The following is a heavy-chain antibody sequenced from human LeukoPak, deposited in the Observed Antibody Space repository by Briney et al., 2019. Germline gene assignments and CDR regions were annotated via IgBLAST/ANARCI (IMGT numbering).Heavy chain of an antibody. V-gene: IGHV4-34*01. D-gene: IGHD1-26*01. CDR2: INHGGST. CDR3: ARVPVWVLVVGAREAFDI. Sequence: SETLSLTCAVHGGSFSGYYWSWIRQPPGKGLEWNGEINHGGSTNYNPSLKSRVTISVDTSKNQFSLKLSSVTAADTAVYYCARVPVWVLVVGAREAFDIWGQGTMVTVSS. CDR1: GGSFSGYY. J-gene: IGHJ3*02.